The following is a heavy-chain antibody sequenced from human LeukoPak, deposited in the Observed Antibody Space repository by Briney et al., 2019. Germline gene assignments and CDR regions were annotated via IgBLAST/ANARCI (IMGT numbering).Heavy chain of an antibody. CDR2: MNPNSGNT. Sequence: ASVKVSCKASGYTFTSYDINWVRQATGQGLEWMGWMNPNSGNTGYAQKFQGRVTMTRNTSISTAYMELSSLRSEDTAVYYCARSLYGARWFDPWGQGTLVTVSS. CDR1: GYTFTSYD. J-gene: IGHJ5*02. CDR3: ARSLYGARWFDP. D-gene: IGHD4-17*01. V-gene: IGHV1-8*01.